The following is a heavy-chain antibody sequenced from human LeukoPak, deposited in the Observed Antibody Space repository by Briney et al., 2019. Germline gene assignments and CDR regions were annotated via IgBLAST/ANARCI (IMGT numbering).Heavy chain of an antibody. V-gene: IGHV3-48*03. J-gene: IGHJ4*02. CDR1: GFTFSSYE. Sequence: GGSLRLSCAASGFTFSSYEMNWVRQAPGKGLEWVSYISSSGSTIYYADSVKGRFTISRDNAKNSLYLQMNSLRAEDTAVYYCARVRGYSGSFDYWGQGTLVTVSS. CDR3: ARVRGYSGSFDY. D-gene: IGHD1-26*01. CDR2: ISSSGSTI.